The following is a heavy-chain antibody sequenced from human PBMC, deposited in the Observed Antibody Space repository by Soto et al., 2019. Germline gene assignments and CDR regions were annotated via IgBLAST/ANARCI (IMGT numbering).Heavy chain of an antibody. CDR1: GFSLSTSGVG. CDR2: IYWDDDK. Sequence: QITLKESGPTLVKPTQTLTLTCTFSGFSLSTSGVGVGWIRQPPGKALEWLALIYWDDDKRYSPSLKSRLTITKDTSKNQVVLTMTNMDPVDTATYYCAHSPYYDSSGLHQNNHFDYWGQGTLVTVSS. J-gene: IGHJ4*02. V-gene: IGHV2-5*02. CDR3: AHSPYYDSSGLHQNNHFDY. D-gene: IGHD3-22*01.